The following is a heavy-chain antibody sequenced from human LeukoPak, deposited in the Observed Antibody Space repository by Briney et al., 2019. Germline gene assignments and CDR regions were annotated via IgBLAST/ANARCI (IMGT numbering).Heavy chain of an antibody. CDR1: GFTFSSYA. J-gene: IGHJ4*02. Sequence: PGGSLRLSCAASGFTFSSYAMHWVRQAPGKGLEWVAVISYDGGNKYYADSVKGRFTISRDNSKNTLYLQMNSLRAEDTAVYYCASGSSGWYLYWGQGTLVTVSS. CDR2: ISYDGGNK. V-gene: IGHV3-30-3*01. D-gene: IGHD6-19*01. CDR3: ASGSSGWYLY.